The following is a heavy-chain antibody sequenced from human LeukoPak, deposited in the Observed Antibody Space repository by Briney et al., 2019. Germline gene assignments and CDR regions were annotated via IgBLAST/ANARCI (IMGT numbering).Heavy chain of an antibody. J-gene: IGHJ5*02. V-gene: IGHV3-74*01. CDR1: GFPFSYDW. CDR2: INSDGSST. Sequence: GGSLRLSCAASGFPFSYDWMHWVRQAPGKGLVRVSRINSDGSSTSYADSVKGRFTISRDNAENTLYLQMNSLRAEDTAVYYCARASGTDATGYVQIDLWGQGTLVTVSS. D-gene: IGHD3-9*01. CDR3: ARASGTDATGYVQIDL.